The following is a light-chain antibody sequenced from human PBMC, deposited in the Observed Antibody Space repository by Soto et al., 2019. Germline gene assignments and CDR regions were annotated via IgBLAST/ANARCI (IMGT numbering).Light chain of an antibody. CDR2: GAL. J-gene: IGKJ5*01. V-gene: IGKV3-20*01. Sequence: ETVLTQSPGTLSLSPGERVTLSCRASQSVSSSYLAWYQQKPGQAPRLLIYGALSRATGVPDRFSGSGSGTDFTLTISGLEPEDFAVYYCQQYGSSPFTFGQGTRLEIK. CDR1: QSVSSSY. CDR3: QQYGSSPFT.